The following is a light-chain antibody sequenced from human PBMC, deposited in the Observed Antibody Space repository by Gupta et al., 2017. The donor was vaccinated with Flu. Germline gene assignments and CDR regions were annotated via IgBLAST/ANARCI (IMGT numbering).Light chain of an antibody. J-gene: IGKJ5*01. CDR2: EVF. CDR1: QSLLHRDEKTY. Sequence: CKSSQSLLHRDEKTYLYWYLQKPGQSPQLLIYEVFNRVIGVSDRFSGSGSGTDFTLKISRVEAEDVGVYYRMQSIQLPSITFGQGTRLEIK. CDR3: MQSIQLPSIT. V-gene: IGKV2D-29*02.